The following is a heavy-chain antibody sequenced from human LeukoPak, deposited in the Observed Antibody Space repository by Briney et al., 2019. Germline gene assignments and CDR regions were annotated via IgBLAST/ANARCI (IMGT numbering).Heavy chain of an antibody. CDR1: GFTLSSYA. D-gene: IGHD4-23*01. J-gene: IGHJ6*03. CDR3: ASDYGGNYYYFMDV. V-gene: IGHV3-23*01. CDR2: ICGSGDST. Sequence: GGSLRLSCAASGFTLSSYAMSWVRQAPGKGLEWVSAICGSGDSTYYADSVKGRFTISRDNSKNTLSLQMNSLRPKDTAVYYCASDYGGNYYYFMDVWGKGTTVTISS.